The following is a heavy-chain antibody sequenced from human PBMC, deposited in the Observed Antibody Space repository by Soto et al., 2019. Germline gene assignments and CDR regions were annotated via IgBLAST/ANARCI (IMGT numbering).Heavy chain of an antibody. CDR3: ARGERYYYDSSGYFGFDY. V-gene: IGHV1-3*01. CDR2: INAGNGNT. D-gene: IGHD3-22*01. J-gene: IGHJ4*01. Sequence: ASVKVSCKASGYTFTSYGISWVRQAPGQGLEWMGWINAGNGNTKYSQKFQGRVTITRDTSATTAYMELSSLRSEDTAVYYCARGERYYYDSSGYFGFDYWGQ. CDR1: GYTFTSYG.